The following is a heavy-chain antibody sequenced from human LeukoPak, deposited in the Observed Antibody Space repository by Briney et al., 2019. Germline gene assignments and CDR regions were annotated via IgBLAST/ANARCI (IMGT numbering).Heavy chain of an antibody. V-gene: IGHV4-30-4*01. D-gene: IGHD3-22*01. CDR1: GGSISSGDYY. CDR3: ARGQNYYDSSYGMDV. CDR2: IYYSGST. J-gene: IGHJ6*02. Sequence: SETLSLTCTVSGGSISSGDYYWSWIRQPPGKGLEWIGYIYYSGSTYYNPSLKSRVTISVDTSKNQFSLKVSSVTAADTAVYYCARGQNYYDSSYGMDVWGQGRTVTVSS.